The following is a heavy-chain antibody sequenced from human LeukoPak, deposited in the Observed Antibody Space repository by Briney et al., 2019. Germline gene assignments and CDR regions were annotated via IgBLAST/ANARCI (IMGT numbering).Heavy chain of an antibody. D-gene: IGHD3-10*01. CDR1: GGSIGSYY. CDR2: IYYSGST. CDR3: ARAGYYYGSGTSPFDY. V-gene: IGHV4-59*01. Sequence: SETLSLTCTVSGGSIGSYYWSWIRQPPGKGLEWIGYIYYSGSTNYNPSLKSRVAISIDTSKNQFSLKLSSVTAADTAVYYCARAGYYYGSGTSPFDYWGQGTLVTVSS. J-gene: IGHJ4*02.